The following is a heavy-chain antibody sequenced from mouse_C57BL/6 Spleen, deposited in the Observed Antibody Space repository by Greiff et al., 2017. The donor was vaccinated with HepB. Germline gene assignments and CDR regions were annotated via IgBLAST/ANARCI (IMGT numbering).Heavy chain of an antibody. Sequence: VQLQQSGAELVKPGASVKLSCKASGYTFTSYWMHWVKQRPGRGLEWIGRIDPNSGGTKYNEKFKSKATLTVDKPSSTAYMQLSSLTSKDSAVYYCARDDSLDYWGQGTTLTVSS. CDR2: IDPNSGGT. CDR3: ARDDSLDY. CDR1: GYTFTSYW. V-gene: IGHV1-72*01. J-gene: IGHJ2*01. D-gene: IGHD2-4*01.